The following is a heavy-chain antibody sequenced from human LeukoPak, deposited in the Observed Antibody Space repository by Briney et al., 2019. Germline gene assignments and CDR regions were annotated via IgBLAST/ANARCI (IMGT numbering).Heavy chain of an antibody. Sequence: PSGTLSLTCTVSSGSLSSSNWWSWVRQPPGKGLEWIGEIYHRGSTNYNPSLKSRVTISVDKSKNQFSLKMTSVTAADTAVYYCARSPYSSSGFDPWGRGILVTVSS. CDR2: IYHRGST. J-gene: IGHJ5*02. V-gene: IGHV4-4*02. CDR3: ARSPYSSSGFDP. D-gene: IGHD6-6*01. CDR1: SGSLSSSNW.